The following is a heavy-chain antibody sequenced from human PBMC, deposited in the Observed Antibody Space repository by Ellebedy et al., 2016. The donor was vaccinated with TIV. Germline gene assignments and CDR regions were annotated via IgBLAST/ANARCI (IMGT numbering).Heavy chain of an antibody. D-gene: IGHD2-21*02. Sequence: AASVKVSCKASGGTFSSYAISWVRQASGQGLEWMGRIIPILGIANYAQKFQGRVTITTDKSTSTAYMELSSLRSEDTAVYYCARDIVVVTAIHVYFDYWGQGTLVTVSS. J-gene: IGHJ4*02. V-gene: IGHV1-69*04. CDR3: ARDIVVVTAIHVYFDY. CDR1: GGTFSSYA. CDR2: IIPILGIA.